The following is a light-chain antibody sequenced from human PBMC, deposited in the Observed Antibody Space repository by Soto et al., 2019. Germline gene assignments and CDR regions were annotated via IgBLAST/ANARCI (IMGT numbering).Light chain of an antibody. CDR3: QQRSSWPLT. Sequence: EIVLPQSPATLSLSPGERATLSCRASQSVSRYLAWYQQKPGQAPRLVIYDESNRATGIPARFSGSGSGTDFTLTISSLEPEDFAVYYCQQRSSWPLTFGGGTKVDIK. J-gene: IGKJ4*01. CDR1: QSVSRY. CDR2: DES. V-gene: IGKV3-11*01.